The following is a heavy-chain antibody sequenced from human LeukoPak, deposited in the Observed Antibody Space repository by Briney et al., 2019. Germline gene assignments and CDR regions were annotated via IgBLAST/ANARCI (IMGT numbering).Heavy chain of an antibody. CDR2: IYSAGDT. CDR1: GFTFSNVW. V-gene: IGHV3-53*01. Sequence: GGSLRLSCAASGFTFSNVWMSWVRQAPGKGLEWVSVIYSAGDTFSADSVKGRFTISRDNSKNTVYLQMNSLRAEDTAVYYCARVPLEGYYDTDNNWFDPWGQGTLVTVSS. D-gene: IGHD3-22*01. J-gene: IGHJ5*02. CDR3: ARVPLEGYYDTDNNWFDP.